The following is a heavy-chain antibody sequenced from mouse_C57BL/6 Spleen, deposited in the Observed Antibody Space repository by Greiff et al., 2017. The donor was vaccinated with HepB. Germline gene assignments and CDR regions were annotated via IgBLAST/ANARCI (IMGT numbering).Heavy chain of an antibody. V-gene: IGHV10-1*01. D-gene: IGHD2-1*01. CDR2: IRSKSNNYAT. CDR3: VRHYGNYEGYFDV. Sequence: DVQLVESGGGLVQPKGSLKLSCAASGFSFNTYAMNWVRQAPGKGLEWVARIRSKSNNYATYYADSVKDRFTISRDDSESMLYLQMNNLKTEDTAMYYCVRHYGNYEGYFDVWGTGTTVTVSS. CDR1: GFSFNTYA. J-gene: IGHJ1*03.